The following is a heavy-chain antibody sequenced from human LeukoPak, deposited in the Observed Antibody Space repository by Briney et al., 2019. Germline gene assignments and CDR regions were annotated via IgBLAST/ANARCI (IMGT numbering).Heavy chain of an antibody. CDR1: GGTSNSHA. J-gene: IGHJ4*02. CDR2: IISNLGTT. CDR3: ATTNDGGGYQWGDFFDY. D-gene: IGHD3-22*01. V-gene: IGHV1-69*04. Sequence: SVKVSCKASGGTSNSHAISWVRQAPGQGLEWMGRIISNLGTTNRAQKFQDRVTLTADKSTNTAYMELTSLTSNDTAIYYCATTNDGGGYQWGDFFDYWGQGTLVTVSS.